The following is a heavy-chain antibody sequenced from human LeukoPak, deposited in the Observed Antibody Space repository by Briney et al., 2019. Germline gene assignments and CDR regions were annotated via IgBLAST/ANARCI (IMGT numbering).Heavy chain of an antibody. CDR2: IYHSGST. D-gene: IGHD2-15*01. Sequence: SETLSLTCAVSGGSISSGGYSWSWIRQPPGKGLEWIGYIYHSGSTYYNPSLKSRVTISVDRSKNQFSLKLSSVTAADTAVYYCARDRFDGRYCSGGSCYVYYYYGMDVWGQGTTVTVSS. CDR1: GGSISSGGYS. CDR3: ARDRFDGRYCSGGSCYVYYYYGMDV. J-gene: IGHJ6*02. V-gene: IGHV4-30-2*01.